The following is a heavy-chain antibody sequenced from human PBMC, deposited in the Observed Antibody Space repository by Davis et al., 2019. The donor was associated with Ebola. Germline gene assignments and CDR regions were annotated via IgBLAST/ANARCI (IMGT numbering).Heavy chain of an antibody. D-gene: IGHD3-3*01. V-gene: IGHV3-21*01. Sequence: GGSLRLSCAASGFTFSSYSMNWVRQAPGKGLEWVSSISSSSSYIYYADSVKGRFTISRDNSKNTLYLQMNSLRAEDTAVYYCARRRNYDFWSGYSYLDYWGQGTLVTVSS. CDR3: ARRRNYDFWSGYSYLDY. J-gene: IGHJ4*02. CDR2: ISSSSSYI. CDR1: GFTFSSYS.